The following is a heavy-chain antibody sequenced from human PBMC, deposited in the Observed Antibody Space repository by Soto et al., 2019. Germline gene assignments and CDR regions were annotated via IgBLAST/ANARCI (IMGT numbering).Heavy chain of an antibody. CDR1: GFTFSGYW. CDR2: INSDGTTT. CDR3: THCRGESCHGGYFGMDV. V-gene: IGHV3-74*01. D-gene: IGHD2-15*01. J-gene: IGHJ6*02. Sequence: PGGSLRLSCAGSGFTFSGYWMHWVRQSPGKGLEWVSRINSDGTTTAYADSVKGRFTISRDNSKNTLYLQMSSLRAEDAAVYYCTHCRGESCHGGYFGMDVWGQGTTVTVSS.